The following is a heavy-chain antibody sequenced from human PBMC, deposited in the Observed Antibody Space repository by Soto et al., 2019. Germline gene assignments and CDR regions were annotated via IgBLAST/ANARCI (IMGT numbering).Heavy chain of an antibody. D-gene: IGHD6-19*01. CDR1: GFTFSSYA. J-gene: IGHJ5*02. V-gene: IGHV3-23*01. CDR3: AKGVEQWLVQNWFDP. CDR2: ISGSGGST. Sequence: GGSLRLPCAASGFTFSSYAMSWVRQAPGKGLEWVSAISGSGGSTYYADSVKGRFTISRDNSKNTLYLQMNSLRAEDTAVYYCAKGVEQWLVQNWFDPWGQGTLVTVSS.